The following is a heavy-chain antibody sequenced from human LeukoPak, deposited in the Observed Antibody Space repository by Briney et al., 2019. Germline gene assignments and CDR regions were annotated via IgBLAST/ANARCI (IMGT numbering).Heavy chain of an antibody. CDR1: GGSISGSGYF. Sequence: SETLSLTCTVSGGSISGSGYFWGWIRQPPGKGLEWIGNIYYSGSTYYNPSLKSRITISVDTSKNQFSLKLSSVTAADTAVYYCARLEYSYGPIDHWGQGTLVTVSS. V-gene: IGHV4-39*01. CDR2: IYYSGST. D-gene: IGHD5-18*01. J-gene: IGHJ4*02. CDR3: ARLEYSYGPIDH.